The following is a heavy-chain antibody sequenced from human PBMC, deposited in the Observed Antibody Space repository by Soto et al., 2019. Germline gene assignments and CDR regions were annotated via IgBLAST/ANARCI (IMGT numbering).Heavy chain of an antibody. Sequence: QVQLVESGGGVVQPGRSLRLSCAASGFTFSSYGMHWVRQAPGKGLEWVAVIWYDGSNKYYADSVKGRFTISRDNSKNTLYLQMNSLRAEETAVYYCARDYDRSGYPRYYFDYWGQGTLVTVSS. CDR3: ARDYDRSGYPRYYFDY. CDR1: GFTFSSYG. D-gene: IGHD3-22*01. CDR2: IWYDGSNK. J-gene: IGHJ4*02. V-gene: IGHV3-33*01.